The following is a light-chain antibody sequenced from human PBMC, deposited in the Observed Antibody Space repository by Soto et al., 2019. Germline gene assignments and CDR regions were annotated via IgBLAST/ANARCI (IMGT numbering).Light chain of an antibody. V-gene: IGKV3D-15*01. CDR1: QSVSRF. Sequence: EIVMTQSSATLSVSPGERATLSCRASQSVSRFLAWYQQKPGQAPRLLIYDAFHRATGVPARFSGSGTGTEFTLTISSLQSEDFAVYYCQQYNNWPRTFGQGTKVDIK. J-gene: IGKJ1*01. CDR2: DAF. CDR3: QQYNNWPRT.